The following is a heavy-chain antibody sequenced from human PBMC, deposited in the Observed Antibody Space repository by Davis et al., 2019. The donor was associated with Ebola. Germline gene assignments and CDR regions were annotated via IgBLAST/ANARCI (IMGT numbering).Heavy chain of an antibody. CDR2: INGDGSRI. V-gene: IGHV3-74*01. CDR1: GFTFSTYW. Sequence: GESLKISCAASGFTFSTYWMHWVRQAPGKGLVWVSRINGDGSRINYADSVKGRFTISRDNAKSTLHLQMSSLRVEDTAVYYCARDYCDTTTCYDHWGQGSLVTVSS. J-gene: IGHJ4*02. CDR3: ARDYCDTTTCYDH. D-gene: IGHD2-2*01.